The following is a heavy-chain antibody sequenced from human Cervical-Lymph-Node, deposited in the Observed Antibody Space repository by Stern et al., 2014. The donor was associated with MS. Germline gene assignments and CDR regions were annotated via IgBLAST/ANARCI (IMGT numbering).Heavy chain of an antibody. D-gene: IGHD3-3*01. V-gene: IGHV1-2*07. Sequence: QVQLGQSGAEVKKPGASVKVSCKTSGYIFTGYYIHWVRQAPGQGLEWMAWINPNTGGTKYAHKFQGRVTMSRDTSISTAYVELSSLTSDDTAVYYCARDQRGITIFGVVTDYYYLGMDVWGQGTTVTVSS. CDR2: INPNTGGT. CDR3: ARDQRGITIFGVVTDYYYLGMDV. CDR1: GYIFTGYY. J-gene: IGHJ6*02.